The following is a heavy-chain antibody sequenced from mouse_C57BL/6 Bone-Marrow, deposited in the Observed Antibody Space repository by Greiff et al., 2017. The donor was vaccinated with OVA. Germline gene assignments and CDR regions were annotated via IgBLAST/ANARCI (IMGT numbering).Heavy chain of an antibody. CDR2: IWSGGST. CDR3: ARGRLRGNYYAMDD. Sequence: QVQLQESGPGLVKPSQSLSITCAVSGFSLTSYGVHWVRQSPGKGLEWLGVIWSGGSTDYYAAFMSRLSISKDNYNSQVFFKMNSMQPDDTAIDYCARGRLRGNYYAMDDWGQGTSVTVSS. V-gene: IGHV2-2*01. D-gene: IGHD2-4*01. J-gene: IGHJ4*01. CDR1: GFSLTSYG.